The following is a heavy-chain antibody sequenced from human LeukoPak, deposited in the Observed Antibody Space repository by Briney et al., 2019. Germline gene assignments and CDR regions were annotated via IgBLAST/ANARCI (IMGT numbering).Heavy chain of an antibody. V-gene: IGHV4-34*01. CDR1: GGSFSDYF. Sequence: SETLSLTCAVYGGSFSDYFWGWIRQPPGKGLEWIGEINHSGRTYYNPYLKSRVTISVDTSKNQFSLNLSSVTAADTAVYYCARDVVVVPAAIHYGMDVWGQGTTVTVSS. D-gene: IGHD2-2*01. J-gene: IGHJ6*02. CDR2: INHSGRT. CDR3: ARDVVVVPAAIHYGMDV.